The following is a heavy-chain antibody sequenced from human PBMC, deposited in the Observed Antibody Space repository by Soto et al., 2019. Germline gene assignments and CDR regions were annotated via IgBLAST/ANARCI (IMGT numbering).Heavy chain of an antibody. J-gene: IGHJ4*02. CDR2: VYPSGAT. V-gene: IGHV4-30-2*01. CDR1: GGSIRPRGYF. Sequence: VSGGSIRPRGYFGGWIRHAPGRGLEWIGYVYPSGATYYNPSFRGRLALSIDRSKNQFSLKLTSVTAADTAVYYCARGNGSKVLDHWGQGTRVTVS. CDR3: ARGNGSKVLDH. D-gene: IGHD6-13*01.